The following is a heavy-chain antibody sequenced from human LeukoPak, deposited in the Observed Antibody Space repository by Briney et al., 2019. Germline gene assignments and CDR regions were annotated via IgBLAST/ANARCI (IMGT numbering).Heavy chain of an antibody. CDR1: GGSISSYY. CDR3: ARDAAGTWDNWFDP. J-gene: IGHJ5*02. CDR2: IYYSGST. V-gene: IGHV4-59*01. D-gene: IGHD6-13*01. Sequence: SGTLSLTCTVSGGSISSYYWSWLRQPPGKGLEWIGYIYYSGSTNYNPSLKSRVTISVDTCKNQFSLKLSSVTAADTAVYYCARDAAGTWDNWFDPWGQGTLVTVSS.